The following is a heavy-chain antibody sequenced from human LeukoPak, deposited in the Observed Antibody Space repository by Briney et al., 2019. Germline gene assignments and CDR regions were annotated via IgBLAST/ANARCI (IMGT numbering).Heavy chain of an antibody. Sequence: SETLSLTCTVSGGSITNYYWSWIRQPPGKGLEWIGYIHYSGSTKYNSSLKSRVTISVDTSKNQFSLKLNSVTAADTAVYYCARGKEVITMRRGLKPGYYFDYWGQGTLVTVSS. CDR1: GGSITNYY. CDR3: ARGKEVITMRRGLKPGYYFDY. D-gene: IGHD3-10*01. V-gene: IGHV4-59*01. J-gene: IGHJ4*02. CDR2: IHYSGST.